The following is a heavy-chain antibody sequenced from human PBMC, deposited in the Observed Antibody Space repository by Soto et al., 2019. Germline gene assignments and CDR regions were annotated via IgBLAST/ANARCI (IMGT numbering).Heavy chain of an antibody. CDR2: IYDSGST. CDR3: ARTIFGVVIIDPYFDY. D-gene: IGHD3-3*01. J-gene: IGHJ4*02. Sequence: QVQLQESGPGLVKPSQTLSLTCTVSGGSISSGDYYWSWIRQPPGKGLEWIGYIYDSGSTYYNPSLKSRVTISVATSKIQFSLKLSSVTAADTAVYYCARTIFGVVIIDPYFDYWGQGTLVTVSS. CDR1: GGSISSGDYY. V-gene: IGHV4-30-4*01.